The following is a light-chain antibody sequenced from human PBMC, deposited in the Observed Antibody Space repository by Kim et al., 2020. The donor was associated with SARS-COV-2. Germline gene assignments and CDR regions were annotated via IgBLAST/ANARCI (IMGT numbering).Light chain of an antibody. CDR3: ATWDVSLNGWV. Sequence: GQTVTISCSGSSSTVGGQFVNWYHQLPGAAPKGFIYNDNHRPSGVPDRFSGSRSGTSASLAISGLQSADEADYYCATWDVSLNGWVFGGGTQLTVL. CDR1: SSTVGGQF. J-gene: IGLJ3*02. CDR2: NDN. V-gene: IGLV1-44*01.